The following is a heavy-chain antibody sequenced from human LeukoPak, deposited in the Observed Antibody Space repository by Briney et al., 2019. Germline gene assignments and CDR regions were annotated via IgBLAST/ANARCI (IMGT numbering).Heavy chain of an antibody. V-gene: IGHV3-53*01. J-gene: IGHJ3*02. Sequence: PGGSLRLSCAVSGFIVSSNSMNWVRQAPGKGLEWVSIIYSDDSTDYADSVKGRFSISRDNAKNSLYLQMNSLRAEDTAVYYCARDHHRRLYDSQARDTFDIWGQGTMVTVSS. D-gene: IGHD3-22*01. CDR1: GFIVSSNS. CDR2: IYSDDST. CDR3: ARDHHRRLYDSQARDTFDI.